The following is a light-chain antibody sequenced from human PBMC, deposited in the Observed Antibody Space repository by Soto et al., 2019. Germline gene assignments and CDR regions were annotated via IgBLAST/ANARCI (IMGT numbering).Light chain of an antibody. Sequence: EIVMTQSPATLSVSPGERATLSCRASQSVSSNLAWYQQKPGQAPRLLIYGASTRATGIPARFSGSGSGTEFTLTISSLQSEDFAVYYCQQYNNWPPLFTFGPGTNVDI. CDR1: QSVSSN. V-gene: IGKV3-15*01. CDR3: QQYNNWPPLFT. CDR2: GAS. J-gene: IGKJ3*01.